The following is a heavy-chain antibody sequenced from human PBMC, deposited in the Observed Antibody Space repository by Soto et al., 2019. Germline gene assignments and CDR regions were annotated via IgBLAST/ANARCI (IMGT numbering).Heavy chain of an antibody. CDR1: GFTFSSYW. CDR2: INSDGSRT. Sequence: EVQLVESGGGLVQPGESLRLSCAASGFTFSSYWMHWVRQATGKGLVWVSRINSDGSRTNYADSVKGRFTVSRDNAKNTQYLQMNSLRAEDTAVYYCARVLTGSWNWFDPWGQGTLVTLSS. V-gene: IGHV3-74*01. CDR3: ARVLTGSWNWFDP. D-gene: IGHD6-13*01. J-gene: IGHJ5*02.